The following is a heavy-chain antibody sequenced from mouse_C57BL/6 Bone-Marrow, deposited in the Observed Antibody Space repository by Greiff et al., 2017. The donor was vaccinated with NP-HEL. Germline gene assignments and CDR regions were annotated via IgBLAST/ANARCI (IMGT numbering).Heavy chain of an antibody. Sequence: QVQLKQSGAELARPGASVKLSCKASGYTFTSYGISWVKQRTGQGLEWIGEFYPTSGTTYSTEKFKGKATLTVDNSSSTAYMQLRTLTSEDSAVYFCARGRDGYSRLDFGVWGTGTTVTVSA. D-gene: IGHD2-3*01. V-gene: IGHV1-81*01. CDR1: GYTFTSYG. CDR2: FYPTSGTT. J-gene: IGHJ1*03. CDR3: ARGRDGYSRLDFGV.